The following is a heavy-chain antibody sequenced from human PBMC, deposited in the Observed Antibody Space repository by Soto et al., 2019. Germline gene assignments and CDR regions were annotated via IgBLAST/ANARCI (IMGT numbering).Heavy chain of an antibody. CDR1: GGSISSSSYY. CDR2: IYYSGST. D-gene: IGHD2-2*02. J-gene: IGHJ5*02. CDR3: ARQVVVPAAIPNWFDP. V-gene: IGHV4-39*01. Sequence: KSSETLSLTCTVSGGSISSSSYYWGWIRQPPGKGLEWIGSIYYSGSTYYNPSLKSRVTISVDTSKNQFSLKLSSVTAADTAVYYCARQVVVPAAIPNWFDPWGQGTLVTVSS.